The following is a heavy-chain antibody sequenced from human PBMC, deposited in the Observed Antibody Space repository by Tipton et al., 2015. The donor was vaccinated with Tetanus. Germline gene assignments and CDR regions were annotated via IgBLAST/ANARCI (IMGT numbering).Heavy chain of an antibody. Sequence: TLSLTCTVSGGSISSYYWSWIRQPPGKGLEWIGYIYYSGSTNYNPSLKSRVTISVDTSKNQFSLKLSSVTAADTAVYYCARAPPFGGSYWYFDLWGRGTLVTVSS. CDR3: ARAPPFGGSYWYFDL. D-gene: IGHD3-10*01. CDR1: GGSISSYY. V-gene: IGHV4-59*01. CDR2: IYYSGST. J-gene: IGHJ2*01.